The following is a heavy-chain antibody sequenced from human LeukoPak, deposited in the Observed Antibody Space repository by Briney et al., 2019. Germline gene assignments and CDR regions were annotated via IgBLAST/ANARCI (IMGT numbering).Heavy chain of an antibody. CDR3: ALIRLQLVRSYYWYFDL. CDR1: GGSISSSSYY. Sequence: PSETLSLTCTVSGGSISSSSYYWGWIRQPPGKGLEWIGSIYYSGSTYYNPSLKSRVTISVDTSKNQFSLKLSSVTAADTAVYYCALIRLQLVRSYYWYFDLWGRGTLVTVSS. J-gene: IGHJ2*01. V-gene: IGHV4-39*01. D-gene: IGHD6-6*01. CDR2: IYYSGST.